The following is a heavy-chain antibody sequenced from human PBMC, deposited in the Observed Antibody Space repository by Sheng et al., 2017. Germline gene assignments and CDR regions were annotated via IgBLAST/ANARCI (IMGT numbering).Heavy chain of an antibody. CDR2: IYYSGST. J-gene: IGHJ4*02. Sequence: QLQLQESGPGLVKPSETLSLTCTVSGGSISSSSYYWGWIRQPPGKGLEWIGSIYYSGSTYYNPSLKSRVTISVDTSKNQFSLKLSSVTAADTAVYYCARDLGWEVGGPRFDYWGQGTLVTVSS. CDR1: GGSISSSSYY. CDR3: ARDLGWEVGGPRFDY. D-gene: IGHD3-3*01. V-gene: IGHV4-39*07.